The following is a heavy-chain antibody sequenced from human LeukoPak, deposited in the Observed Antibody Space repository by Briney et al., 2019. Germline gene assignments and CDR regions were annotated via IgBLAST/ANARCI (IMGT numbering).Heavy chain of an antibody. D-gene: IGHD5-18*01. CDR2: IYYSGST. CDR1: GGSISSYY. Sequence: PSETLSLTCTVSGGSISSYYWSWIRQPPGKGLEWIVYIYYSGSTNYNPSLKSRVTISVDTSKNQFSLKLSSVTAADTAVYYCARARGYSYGHPFDYWGQGTLVTVSS. V-gene: IGHV4-59*01. CDR3: ARARGYSYGHPFDY. J-gene: IGHJ4*02.